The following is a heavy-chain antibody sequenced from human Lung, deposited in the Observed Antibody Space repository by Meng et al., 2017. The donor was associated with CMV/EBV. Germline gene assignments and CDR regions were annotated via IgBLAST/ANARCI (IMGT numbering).Heavy chain of an antibody. V-gene: IGHV1-46*01. Sequence: VXXSCXXSGYTFTSYYMHWVRQAPGQGLEWMGIINPSGGSTSYAQKFQGRVTMTRDTSTSTVYMELSSLRSEDTDVYYCARDRLGVTTGMDVWGQGTTVTVSS. CDR1: GYTFTSYY. D-gene: IGHD4-11*01. CDR3: ARDRLGVTTGMDV. J-gene: IGHJ6*02. CDR2: INPSGGST.